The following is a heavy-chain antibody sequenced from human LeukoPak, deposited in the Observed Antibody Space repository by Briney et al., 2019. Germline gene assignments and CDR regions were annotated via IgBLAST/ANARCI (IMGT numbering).Heavy chain of an antibody. J-gene: IGHJ4*02. Sequence: PGRSLRLSCAASGSTFSDYYMSWIRQAPGEGLEWVSYISSSGSTIYYADSVKGRFTISRDNAKNSLYLQMNSLRAEDTAVYYCARDPTSSGYSGYTDYWGQGTLVTVSS. CDR1: GSTFSDYY. CDR3: ARDPTSSGYSGYTDY. CDR2: ISSSGSTI. V-gene: IGHV3-11*01. D-gene: IGHD5-12*01.